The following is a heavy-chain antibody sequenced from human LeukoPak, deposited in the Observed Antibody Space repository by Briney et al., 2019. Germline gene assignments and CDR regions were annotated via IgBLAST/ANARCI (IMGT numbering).Heavy chain of an antibody. CDR2: INPSGGST. J-gene: IGHJ4*02. D-gene: IGHD6-13*01. CDR1: GYTFTGYY. V-gene: IGHV1-46*01. Sequence: ASVKVSCKASGYTFTGYYMHWVRQAPGQGLEWMGIINPSGGSTSYAQKFQGRVTMTRDMSTSTVYMELSSLRSEDTAVYYCARSSGGIAAAGDYWGQGTLVTVSS. CDR3: ARSSGGIAAAGDY.